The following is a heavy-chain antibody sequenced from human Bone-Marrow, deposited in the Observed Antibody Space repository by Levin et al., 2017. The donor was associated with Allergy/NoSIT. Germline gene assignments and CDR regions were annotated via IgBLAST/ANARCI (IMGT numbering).Heavy chain of an antibody. D-gene: IGHD5-12*01. Sequence: SQTLSLTCAVYGGSFSGYYWNWIRQPPGKGLEWIGEISHSGSTNYNPSLKSRVTVTVDTSKKQFSLMLSSVTAADTAVFYCARRGYSGYMDVWGKGTTVTVSS. CDR2: ISHSGST. CDR3: ARRGYSGYMDV. CDR1: GGSFSGYY. J-gene: IGHJ6*03. V-gene: IGHV4-34*01.